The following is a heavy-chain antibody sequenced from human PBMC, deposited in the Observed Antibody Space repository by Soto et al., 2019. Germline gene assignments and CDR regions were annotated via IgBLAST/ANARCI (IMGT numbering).Heavy chain of an antibody. CDR2: ISWDGGST. Sequence: GGSLRLSCAASGFTFDDYTMHWVRQAPGKGLEWVSLISWDGGSTYYADSVKGRFTTSRDNSKNSLYLQMNSLRTEDTALYYCAKDQYSYGSRPPGYYYYGMDVWGQGTTVTVSS. D-gene: IGHD5-18*01. J-gene: IGHJ6*02. V-gene: IGHV3-43*01. CDR3: AKDQYSYGSRPPGYYYYGMDV. CDR1: GFTFDDYT.